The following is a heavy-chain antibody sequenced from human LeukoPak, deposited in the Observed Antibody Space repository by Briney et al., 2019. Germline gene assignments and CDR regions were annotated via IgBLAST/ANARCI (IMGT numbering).Heavy chain of an antibody. CDR3: SMVTKGTFDY. Sequence: PGGPMRLSCAASGFTFSDYYMSWIPQAPGEGLKGFSYISSSGSTIYYADSVKGRFTISRDNAKNSLYLQINSLRAEDAALYYCSMVTKGTFDYWGQGTLVTVSS. D-gene: IGHD5-18*01. CDR2: ISSSGSTI. J-gene: IGHJ4*02. CDR1: GFTFSDYY. V-gene: IGHV3-11*04.